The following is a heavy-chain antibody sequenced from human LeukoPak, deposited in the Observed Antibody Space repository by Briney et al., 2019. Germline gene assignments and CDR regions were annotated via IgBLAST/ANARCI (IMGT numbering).Heavy chain of an antibody. V-gene: IGHV1-69*13. CDR3: ARTPNVLLWFGESYYFDY. CDR2: IIPIFGTA. D-gene: IGHD3-10*01. CDR1: GYTFTDYY. Sequence: GASVKVSCKASGYTFTDYYVHWVRQAPGQGLEWMGGIIPIFGTANYAQKFQGRVTITADESTSTAYMELSSLRSEDTAVYYCARTPNVLLWFGESYYFDYWGQGTLVTVSS. J-gene: IGHJ4*02.